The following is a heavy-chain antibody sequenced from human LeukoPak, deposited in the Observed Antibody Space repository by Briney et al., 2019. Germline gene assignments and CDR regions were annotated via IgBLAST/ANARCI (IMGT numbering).Heavy chain of an antibody. CDR1: GFTFSDYY. CDR2: ISSSGSTI. CDR3: ARELAVYSSSSVGY. D-gene: IGHD6-6*01. J-gene: IGHJ4*02. V-gene: IGHV3-11*04. Sequence: PGGSLRLSCAASGFTFSDYYMSWIRQAPGKGLEWVSYISSSGSTIYYADSVKGRFTISRDNAKNSLYLQMNSLRAEDTAVYYCARELAVYSSSSVGYWGQGTLVTVSS.